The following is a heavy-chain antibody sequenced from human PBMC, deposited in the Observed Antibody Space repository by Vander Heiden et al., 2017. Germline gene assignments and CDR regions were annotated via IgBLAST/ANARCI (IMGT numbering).Heavy chain of an antibody. CDR3: ARAPRRYCSSTSCYYNWFDP. D-gene: IGHD2-2*01. J-gene: IGHJ5*02. CDR1: GFTFSSYA. V-gene: IGHV3-30-3*01. CDR2: ISYDGSNK. Sequence: QVQLVESGGGVVQPGRSLRLSCAASGFTFSSYAMHWVRQAPGKGLEWVAVISYDGSNKYYADSVKGRFTISRDNSKNTLYLQMNSLRAEDTAVYYCARAPRRYCSSTSCYYNWFDPWGQGTLVTVSS.